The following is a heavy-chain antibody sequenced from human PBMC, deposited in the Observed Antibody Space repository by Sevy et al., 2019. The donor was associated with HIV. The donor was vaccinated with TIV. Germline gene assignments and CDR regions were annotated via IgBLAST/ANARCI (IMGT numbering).Heavy chain of an antibody. V-gene: IGHV3-30*04. CDR2: ISYDGNTK. CDR1: GFSFSTYA. Sequence: GGSLRLSCAASGFSFSTYAMHWVRQAPGKGLEWVAVISYDGNTKEYADSVKGRFTISRDNSKNTLYLQMSGLRVEDTAVYYCASDSYHDSPSGYMGVFQHWGQGTLVTVSS. CDR3: ASDSYHDSPSGYMGVFQH. J-gene: IGHJ1*01. D-gene: IGHD3-22*01.